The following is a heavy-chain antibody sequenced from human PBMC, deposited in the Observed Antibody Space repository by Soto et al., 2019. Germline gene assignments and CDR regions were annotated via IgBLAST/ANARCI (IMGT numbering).Heavy chain of an antibody. V-gene: IGHV5-51*01. CDR3: ARQHDFWSGSYYYYGMDV. CDR1: GYSFTSYW. CDR2: IYPGDSDT. Sequence: GESLKISCKGSGYSFTSYWIGWVRQMPGKGLEWMGIIYPGDSDTRYSPSFQGQVTISADKSISTAYLQWSSLKASDTAMCYCARQHDFWSGSYYYYGMDVWGQGTTVTVSS. D-gene: IGHD3-3*01. J-gene: IGHJ6*02.